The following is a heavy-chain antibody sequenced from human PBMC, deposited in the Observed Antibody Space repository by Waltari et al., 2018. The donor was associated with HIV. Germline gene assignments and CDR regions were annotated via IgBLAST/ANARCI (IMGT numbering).Heavy chain of an antibody. V-gene: IGHV3-21*04. CDR3: TTLADTTMGRDWYFDL. J-gene: IGHJ2*01. CDR2: GSQKGDYV. D-gene: IGHD3-10*01. CDR1: GFGFRDYT. Sequence: VYLVESGGGLVKPGGSLKLSCEGSGFGFRDYTMNWVRQAPGKGLEWVSSGSQKGDYVYDPDAMKGRLSITRDNSKNLMFLEMTRLRPEDSATYFCTTLADTTMGRDWYFDLWGRGVWVIVST.